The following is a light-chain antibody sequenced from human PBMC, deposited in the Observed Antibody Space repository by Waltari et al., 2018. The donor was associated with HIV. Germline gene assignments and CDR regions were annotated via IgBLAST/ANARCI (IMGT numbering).Light chain of an antibody. V-gene: IGLV1-40*01. J-gene: IGLJ1*01. CDR1: SSNIGAGYH. Sequence: QSVLTQPPSVSGAPGQRVTISCTGSSSNIGAGYHVHWYPQLPGTAPKLLIYGNSNRPSGVPDRFSGSKSGTSASRAITGLQAEDEADYYCESHDSSLSGYVCGTGTKVTVL. CDR2: GNS. CDR3: ESHDSSLSGYV.